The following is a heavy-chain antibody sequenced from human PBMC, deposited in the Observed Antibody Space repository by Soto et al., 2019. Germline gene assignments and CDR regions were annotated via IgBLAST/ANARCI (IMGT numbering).Heavy chain of an antibody. CDR2: ISGSGGST. V-gene: IGHV3-23*01. Sequence: GGSLRLSCAASGFTFSSYAMSWVRQAPGKGLEWVSAISGSGGSTYYADSVKGRFTISRENSKNTLYLQMNSLRAEDTAVYYCAKGRYSGSYFDYWGQGTLVTVSS. J-gene: IGHJ4*02. CDR3: AKGRYSGSYFDY. D-gene: IGHD1-26*01. CDR1: GFTFSSYA.